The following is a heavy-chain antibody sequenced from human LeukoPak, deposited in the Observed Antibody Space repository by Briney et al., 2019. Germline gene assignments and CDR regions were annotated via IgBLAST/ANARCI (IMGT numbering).Heavy chain of an antibody. J-gene: IGHJ4*02. V-gene: IGHV1-18*04. CDR3: ARDITMIVVAPGY. CDR1: GYTFTGYY. CDR2: ISAYNGNT. Sequence: ASVKVSCKASGYTFTGYYMHWVRQAPGQGLEWMGWISAYNGNTNYAQKLQGRVTMTTDTSTSTAYMELRSLRSDDTAVYYCARDITMIVVAPGYWGQGTLVTVSS. D-gene: IGHD3-22*01.